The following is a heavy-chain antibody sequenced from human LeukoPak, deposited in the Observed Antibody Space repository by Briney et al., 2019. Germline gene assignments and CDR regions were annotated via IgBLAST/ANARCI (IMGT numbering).Heavy chain of an antibody. V-gene: IGHV3-7*01. D-gene: IGHD3-22*01. CDR2: IKQDGSEK. CDR1: GFTFSSYW. CDR3: ARESGGGYYDSSGYYSH. Sequence: GGSLRLSCAASGFTFSSYWMSWVRQAPGKGLEWVANIKQDGSEKYYVDSVKGRFTISRGNAKNSLYLQMNSLRAEDTAVYYCARESGGGYYDSSGYYSHWGQGTLVTVSS. J-gene: IGHJ4*02.